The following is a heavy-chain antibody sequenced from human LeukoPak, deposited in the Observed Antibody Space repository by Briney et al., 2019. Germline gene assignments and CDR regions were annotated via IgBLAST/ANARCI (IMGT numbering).Heavy chain of an antibody. CDR1: GFTFSSYE. V-gene: IGHV3-48*03. D-gene: IGHD5-12*01. CDR3: AKLSYSGYAARPDQSYFDY. Sequence: RAGGSLRLSCAASGFTFSSYEMNWVRQAPGKGLEWVSYISSSGSTIYYADSVKGRFTISRDNSKNTLYLQMNSLRAEDTAVYYCAKLSYSGYAARPDQSYFDYWGQGTLVTVSS. CDR2: ISSSGSTI. J-gene: IGHJ4*02.